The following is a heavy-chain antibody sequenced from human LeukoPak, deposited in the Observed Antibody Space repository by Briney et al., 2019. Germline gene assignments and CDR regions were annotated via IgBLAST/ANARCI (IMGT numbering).Heavy chain of an antibody. V-gene: IGHV1-18*01. CDR2: ISAYNGNT. CDR1: GYTFTSFG. CDR3: AREHRIVVVPAADY. Sequence: GASVKVSCKASGYTFTSFGISWVQQAPGQGLEWMGRISAYNGNTNYAQKLQGRVTMTTDTSTSTAYMELRSLRSDDTAVYYCAREHRIVVVPAADYWGQGTLVTVSS. J-gene: IGHJ4*02. D-gene: IGHD2-2*01.